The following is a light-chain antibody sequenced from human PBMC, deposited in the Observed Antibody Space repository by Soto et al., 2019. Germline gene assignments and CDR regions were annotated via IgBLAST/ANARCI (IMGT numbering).Light chain of an antibody. CDR2: KAS. V-gene: IGKV1-5*03. CDR1: QNINIW. J-gene: IGKJ1*01. Sequence: DLQMTQSPSTLSASVGDRVTITCRASQNINIWLAWYQQKPGTAPKLLIYKASTFESGVPSRFSGNGSGTDFTLTIRSLQPDDSATYYCQQYNGLPTWTFGQGTKVEMK. CDR3: QQYNGLPTWT.